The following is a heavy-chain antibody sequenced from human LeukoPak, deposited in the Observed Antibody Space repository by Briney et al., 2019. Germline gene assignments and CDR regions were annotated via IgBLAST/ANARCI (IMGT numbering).Heavy chain of an antibody. CDR2: IYPGDSNT. D-gene: IGHD6-6*01. CDR3: ARHTKYSSSSRVFDY. J-gene: IGHJ4*02. Sequence: GESLQISCQGSGYSFTNYWIGWVRQMPGKGLEWMGIIYPGDSNTKYSPSFQGQVTISADKSISTAYLRWSSLKASDTAMYFCARHTKYSSSSRVFDYWGQGTLVTVSS. V-gene: IGHV5-51*01. CDR1: GYSFTNYW.